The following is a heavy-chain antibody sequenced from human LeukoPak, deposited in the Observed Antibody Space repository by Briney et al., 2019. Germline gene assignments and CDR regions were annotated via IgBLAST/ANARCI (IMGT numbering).Heavy chain of an antibody. J-gene: IGHJ4*02. Sequence: SETLSLTCTVSGGSISSGDYYWSWIRQPPGKGLEWIGYIYYSGSTYYNPSLKSRVTISVDTSKHQFSLTLSSVTAADTAVYYCARAQYSSGWYLDYWGQGTLVTVSS. CDR3: ARAQYSSGWYLDY. V-gene: IGHV4-30-4*01. CDR1: GGSISSGDYY. CDR2: IYYSGST. D-gene: IGHD6-19*01.